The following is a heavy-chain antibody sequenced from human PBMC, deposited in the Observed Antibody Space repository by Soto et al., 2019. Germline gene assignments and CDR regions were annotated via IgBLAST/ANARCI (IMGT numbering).Heavy chain of an antibody. V-gene: IGHV4-30-2*01. CDR3: ASYGGNSPFDY. CDR1: GGSISSGGYS. CDR2: IYHSGST. Sequence: QLQLQESGSGLVKPSQTLSLTCAVSGGSISSGGYSWSWIRQPPGKGLEWIGYIYHSGSTYYNPSLTSRVTVSVDRSKNQFSLKLSSVTAADTAVYYCASYGGNSPFDYWGQGTLVTVSS. D-gene: IGHD4-17*01. J-gene: IGHJ4*02.